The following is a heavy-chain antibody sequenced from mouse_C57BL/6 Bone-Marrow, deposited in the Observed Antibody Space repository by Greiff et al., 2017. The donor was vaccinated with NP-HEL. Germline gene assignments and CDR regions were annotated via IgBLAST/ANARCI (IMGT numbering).Heavy chain of an antibody. D-gene: IGHD2-4*01. V-gene: IGHV3-6*01. Sequence: DVKLQESGPGLVKPSQSLSLTCSVTGYSITSGYYWNWIRQFPGNKLEWMGYISYDGSNNYNPTLTKRISITRDTSKNQFFLKLNSVTTEDTATYYCARDTMIKTALDYWGQGTPLTVSS. CDR3: ARDTMIKTALDY. CDR1: GYSITSGYY. CDR2: ISYDGSN. J-gene: IGHJ2*01.